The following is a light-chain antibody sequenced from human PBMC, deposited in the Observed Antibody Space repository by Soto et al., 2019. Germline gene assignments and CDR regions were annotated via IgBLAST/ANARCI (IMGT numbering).Light chain of an antibody. CDR2: AAS. CDR3: QQSYSTLWT. Sequence: DLQMTQSPSSLSASVGERVTITCRASQSISSYLNWYQQKPGKAPKLLIYAASSLQSGVPSRFSGSGSGTDFTLTISSLQPEDFATYYCQQSYSTLWTFGQGTKVEIK. CDR1: QSISSY. J-gene: IGKJ1*01. V-gene: IGKV1-39*01.